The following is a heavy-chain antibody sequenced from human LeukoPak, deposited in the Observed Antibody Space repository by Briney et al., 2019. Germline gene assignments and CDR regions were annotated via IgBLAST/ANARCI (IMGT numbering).Heavy chain of an antibody. V-gene: IGHV1-8*01. J-gene: IGHJ6*02. CDR2: MNPTSGKA. D-gene: IGHD3-22*01. CDR3: ARDFFDGHGYTFYYYGMDV. CDR1: GYTFINYD. Sequence: ASVKVSCKASGYTFINYDVNWVRQATGQGLEWMGWMNPTSGKAGFAQRFQGRVSMTRNISISTAYMELSSLRSEDTAVYYCARDFFDGHGYTFYYYGMDVWGQGTTVTVSS.